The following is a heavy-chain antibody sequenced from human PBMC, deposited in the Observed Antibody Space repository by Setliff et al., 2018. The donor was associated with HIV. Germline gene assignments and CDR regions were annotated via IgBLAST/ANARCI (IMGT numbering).Heavy chain of an antibody. J-gene: IGHJ4*02. V-gene: IGHV4-34*01. CDR2: INHSGTT. CDR3: ARDHKYYYDSSGLDY. D-gene: IGHD3-22*01. CDR1: GGSISSYY. Sequence: SETLSLTCTVSGGSISSYYWSWIRQPPGKGLEWIGEINHSGTTNYSPSLKSRVAISVEMSKNQFSLKLSSVTPADTAVYHCARDHKYYYDSSGLDYWGQGTLVTVSS.